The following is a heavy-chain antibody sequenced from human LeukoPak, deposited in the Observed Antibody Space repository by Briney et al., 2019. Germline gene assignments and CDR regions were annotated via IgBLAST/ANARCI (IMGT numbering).Heavy chain of an antibody. J-gene: IGHJ5*02. CDR3: AKDWGNYYGPFDP. D-gene: IGHD3-10*01. Sequence: GGSLRLSCAASGFTFSGSAMHWVRQASGKGLEWVGRIRSKANSYATAYAASVKGRFTISRDDSKNTAYLQMNSLKTEDTAVYYCAKDWGNYYGPFDPWGQGTLVTVSS. V-gene: IGHV3-73*01. CDR1: GFTFSGSA. CDR2: IRSKANSYAT.